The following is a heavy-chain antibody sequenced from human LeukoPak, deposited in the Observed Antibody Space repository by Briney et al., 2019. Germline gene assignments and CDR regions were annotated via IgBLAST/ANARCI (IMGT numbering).Heavy chain of an antibody. Sequence: ASAKVSCKASGYTFTSDYIHWVRQAPGQGLEWMGIINPSGGSTSYAQKFQGRVTITRDTSTSTVYMELSSLTSDDTAVYYCARARRLEGYCSSITCLVPYNWFDPWGQGTLVTVSS. CDR3: ARARRLEGYCSSITCLVPYNWFDP. CDR2: INPSGGST. V-gene: IGHV1-46*03. CDR1: GYTFTSDY. D-gene: IGHD2-2*01. J-gene: IGHJ5*02.